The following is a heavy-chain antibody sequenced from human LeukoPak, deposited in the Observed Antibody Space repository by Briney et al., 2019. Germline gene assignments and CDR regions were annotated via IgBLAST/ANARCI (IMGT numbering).Heavy chain of an antibody. Sequence: SETLSLTCTVSGGSVSSGSYYWSWIRQPPGKGLEWIGYIYYSGSTNYNPSLKSRVTISVDTSMNQFSLKLSSVTAADTAVYYCARSHRRITMVRGVPFDYWGQGTLVTVSS. CDR1: GGSVSSGSYY. CDR2: IYYSGST. V-gene: IGHV4-61*01. CDR3: ARSHRRITMVRGVPFDY. D-gene: IGHD3-10*01. J-gene: IGHJ4*02.